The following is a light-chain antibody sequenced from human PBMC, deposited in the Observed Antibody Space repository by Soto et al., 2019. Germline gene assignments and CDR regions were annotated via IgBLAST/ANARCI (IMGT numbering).Light chain of an antibody. CDR3: TSYTSSSNHV. CDR1: SSDIGGYDY. V-gene: IGLV2-14*01. J-gene: IGLJ1*01. Sequence: TLTQPASVSVSPGQSITISCTGTSSDIGGYDYVSWYQHHPGKAPKFIIYGVTNRPSGVSHRFPGSKSANTASLTISGLQAEDEADYYCTSYTSSSNHVFGTGTKVTVL. CDR2: GVT.